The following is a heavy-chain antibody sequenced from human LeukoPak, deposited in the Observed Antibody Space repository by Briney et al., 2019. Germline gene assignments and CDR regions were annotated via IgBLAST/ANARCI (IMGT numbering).Heavy chain of an antibody. CDR1: GYTFTGYY. D-gene: IGHD6-13*01. CDR3: ARGYSSSYYYYYYGMDV. Sequence: SVKVSCKASGYTFTGYYMHWVRQAPGQGLEWMGWINPNSGGTNYAQKFQGRVTMTRDTSISTAYMELSRLRSDDTAVYYCARGYSSSYYYYYYGMDVWGQGTTVTVSS. J-gene: IGHJ6*02. V-gene: IGHV1-2*02. CDR2: INPNSGGT.